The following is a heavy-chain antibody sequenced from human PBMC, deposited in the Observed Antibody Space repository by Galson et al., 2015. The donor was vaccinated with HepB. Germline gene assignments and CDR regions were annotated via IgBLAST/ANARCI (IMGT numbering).Heavy chain of an antibody. J-gene: IGHJ2*01. V-gene: IGHV3-30*04. CDR3: VRPRGAGAGDYQNLYSDL. D-gene: IGHD4-17*01. CDR1: GFSFNYFP. Sequence: SLRLSCAASGFSFNYFPMHWVRQAPGKGLEWVAVISYTGTYTGYADFGRGRFTISRDNSRNALYLQMNSLTVEDTALYYCVRPRGAGAGDYQNLYSDLWGRGTPVIVSS. CDR2: ISYTGTYT.